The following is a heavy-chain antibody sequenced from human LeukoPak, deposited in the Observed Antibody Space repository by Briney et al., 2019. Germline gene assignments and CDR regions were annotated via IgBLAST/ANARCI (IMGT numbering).Heavy chain of an antibody. D-gene: IGHD1-14*01. Sequence: PGGSLRLSCAVSGFSVSNNYMNWVRQAPGKGLEWVSLIYSRGGTSYADSVKGRFTISRDSSKNTLFLQMNSLRVEDTAVYYCTTSPESGAHVFDIWGQGTMVTVYS. V-gene: IGHV3-53*01. CDR1: GFSVSNNY. CDR2: IYSRGGT. CDR3: TTSPESGAHVFDI. J-gene: IGHJ3*02.